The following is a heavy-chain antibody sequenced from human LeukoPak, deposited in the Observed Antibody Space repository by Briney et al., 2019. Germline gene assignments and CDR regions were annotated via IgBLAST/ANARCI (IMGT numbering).Heavy chain of an antibody. V-gene: IGHV4-59*01. CDR1: GGSISSYY. D-gene: IGHD3-22*01. CDR2: IYYSGST. CDR3: AREYDSSGYRL. J-gene: IGHJ4*02. Sequence: SETLSLTCTASGGSISSYYWSWIRRPPGKGLEWIGYIYYSGSTNYNPSLKSRVTISVDTSKNQFSLKLSSVTAADTAVYYCAREYDSSGYRLWGQGTLVTVSS.